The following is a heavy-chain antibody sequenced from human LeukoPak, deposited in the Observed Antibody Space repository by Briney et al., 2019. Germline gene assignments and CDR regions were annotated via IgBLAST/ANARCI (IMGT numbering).Heavy chain of an antibody. Sequence: KVSWSPSADTLTSYAISWVRQAPGQGLEWMGRIIPIFGPANYAQKFQDRVTITTDESTSTAYIELSSLRSEDTAVYYCAREGVEGRWYYYDSSGYYLTDYWGQGTLGTVSS. J-gene: IGHJ4*02. CDR3: AREGVEGRWYYYDSSGYYLTDY. V-gene: IGHV1-69*05. CDR2: IIPIFGPA. D-gene: IGHD3-22*01. CDR1: ADTLTSYA.